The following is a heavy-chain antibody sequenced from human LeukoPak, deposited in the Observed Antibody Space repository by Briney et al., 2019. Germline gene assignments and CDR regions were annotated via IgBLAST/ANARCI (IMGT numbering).Heavy chain of an antibody. J-gene: IGHJ1*01. Sequence: GGSLRLSCAASGLTFSRHAMSWVRQAPGKGLEWVSAISGSGGSTYYADSVKGRFTISRDNSKNTLYLQMNSLRAEDTAVYYCAKEGSGWYPGNFQHWGQGTLVTVSS. CDR3: AKEGSGWYPGNFQH. D-gene: IGHD6-19*01. CDR2: ISGSGGST. CDR1: GLTFSRHA. V-gene: IGHV3-23*01.